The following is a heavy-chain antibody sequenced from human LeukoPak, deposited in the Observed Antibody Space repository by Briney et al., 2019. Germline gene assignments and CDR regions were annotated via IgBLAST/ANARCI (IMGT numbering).Heavy chain of an antibody. V-gene: IGHV4-34*01. J-gene: IGHJ4*02. CDR1: GGSFSGYY. CDR2: INHSGST. CDR3: ARSSGTGTFSY. D-gene: IGHD6-25*01. Sequence: PSETLSLTCAVYGGSFSGYYWSWIRQPPGKRLEWIGEINHSGSTNYNPSLKSRATISVDTSKNHFSLKMSSVTAADTAVYYCARSSGTGTFSYWGQGTLVTVSS.